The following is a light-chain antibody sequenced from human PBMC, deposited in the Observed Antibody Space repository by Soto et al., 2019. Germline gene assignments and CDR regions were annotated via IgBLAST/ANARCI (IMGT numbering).Light chain of an antibody. J-gene: IGKJ1*01. CDR1: QGIRSY. V-gene: IGKV1-9*01. CDR2: GAS. CDR3: QQYGGSPRT. Sequence: DIQLTQSPFFLSASVGDRVTITCRASQGIRSYLAWYQQRPGKAPELLIYGASTLRTGVASRFSGSGSGTEFTLTISSLQPEDFAVYYCQQYGGSPRTFGQGTRVELK.